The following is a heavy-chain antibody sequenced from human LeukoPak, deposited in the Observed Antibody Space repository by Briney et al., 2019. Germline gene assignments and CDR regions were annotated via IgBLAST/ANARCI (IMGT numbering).Heavy chain of an antibody. CDR1: GFTFSSYS. V-gene: IGHV3-21*01. CDR3: ARGFNDYGDYGAFDI. Sequence: SGGSLGLSCAASGFTFSSYSMTWVRQAPGKGLEWVSSISSSSSYIYYADSVKGRFTISRDNAKNSLYLQMNSLRAEDTAVYYCARGFNDYGDYGAFDIWGQGTMVTVSS. J-gene: IGHJ3*02. CDR2: ISSSSSYI. D-gene: IGHD4-17*01.